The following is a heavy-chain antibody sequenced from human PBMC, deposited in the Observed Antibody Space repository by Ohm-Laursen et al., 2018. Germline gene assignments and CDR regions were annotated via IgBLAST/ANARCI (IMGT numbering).Heavy chain of an antibody. J-gene: IGHJ4*02. D-gene: IGHD5-24*01. CDR1: GFTFSSSA. CDR2: INEDGSLR. V-gene: IGHV3-7*01. Sequence: SLRLSCSASGFTFSSSAMSWVRQAPGKGLEWVANINEDGSLRYYVDSVKGRFTISRDNAKNSLYLQMNSLRAEDTAVYYCAVRDGYNFDYWGQGTLVTVSS. CDR3: AVRDGYNFDY.